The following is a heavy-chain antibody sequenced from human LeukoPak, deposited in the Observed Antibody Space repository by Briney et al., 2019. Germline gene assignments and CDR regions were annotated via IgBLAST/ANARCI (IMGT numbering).Heavy chain of an antibody. CDR3: ARDLTGDQFFDP. D-gene: IGHD7-27*01. Sequence: SQTLSLTCNVSGGSISNDGYYWSWIRQHPGEGLEWLGYIYYSGSTYYNPSLKSRVTLSVDTSKSQFSLRLSSVTAADTAVHYCARDLTGDQFFDPWGQGTLVTVSS. CDR1: GGSISNDGYY. V-gene: IGHV4-31*03. J-gene: IGHJ5*02. CDR2: IYYSGST.